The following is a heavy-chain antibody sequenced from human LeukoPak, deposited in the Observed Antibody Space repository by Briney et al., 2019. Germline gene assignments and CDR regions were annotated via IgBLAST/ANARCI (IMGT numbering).Heavy chain of an antibody. Sequence: ASVKVSCKASGGTFSSYAISWVRQAPGPGLEWMGGIIPILGIANYAQKFQGRVTITADKSASTAYMELSSLRSEDTAVYYCARTYSSSWYNDWYFDLWGRGTLVTVSS. V-gene: IGHV1-69*04. J-gene: IGHJ2*01. CDR3: ARTYSSSWYNDWYFDL. CDR1: GGTFSSYA. D-gene: IGHD6-13*01. CDR2: IIPILGIA.